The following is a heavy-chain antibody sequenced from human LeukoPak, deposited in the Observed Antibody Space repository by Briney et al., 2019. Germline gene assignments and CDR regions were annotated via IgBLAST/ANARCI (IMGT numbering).Heavy chain of an antibody. V-gene: IGHV4-4*02. CDR1: GGSISSSNW. Sequence: SETLSLTCAVSGGSISSSNWWSWVRQPPGKGLEWIGEIYHSGSTNYNPSLKSRVTISVDKSKNQFSLKLSSVTAADTAVYYCARSNAGYSSGWYGQNWFDPRGQGTLVTVSS. CDR2: IYHSGST. J-gene: IGHJ5*02. CDR3: ARSNAGYSSGWYGQNWFDP. D-gene: IGHD6-19*01.